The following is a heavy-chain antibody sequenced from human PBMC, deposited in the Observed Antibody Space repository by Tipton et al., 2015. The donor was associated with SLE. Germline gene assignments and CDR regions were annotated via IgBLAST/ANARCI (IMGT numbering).Heavy chain of an antibody. CDR2: FYYSGRT. Sequence: LRLSCTVSGGSVRSGTYYWGWVRQPPGKGLEWIGSFYYSGRTYYNPSLKSRVTMSVDTSKNQFSLRLSSVTAADTAVYYCARHSVSDSSFDYWGQGPLVTVSS. V-gene: IGHV4-39*07. CDR1: GGSVRSGTYY. CDR3: ARHSVSDSSFDY. J-gene: IGHJ4*02. D-gene: IGHD6-6*01.